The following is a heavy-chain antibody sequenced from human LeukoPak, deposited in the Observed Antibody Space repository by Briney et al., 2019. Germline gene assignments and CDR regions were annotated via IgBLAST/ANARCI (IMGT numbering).Heavy chain of an antibody. V-gene: IGHV1-2*02. CDR1: GYTFTGYY. J-gene: IGHJ3*02. D-gene: IGHD3-22*01. CDR2: INPNSGGT. CDR3: ASYDSSGYEGDDSFDI. Sequence: ASVKVSCKASGYTFTGYYMHWVRQAPGQGLEWMGWINPNSGGTNYAQKFQGRVIMTRDTPISTAYMELSRLRSDDTAVYYCASYDSSGYEGDDSFDIWGQGTMVTVSS.